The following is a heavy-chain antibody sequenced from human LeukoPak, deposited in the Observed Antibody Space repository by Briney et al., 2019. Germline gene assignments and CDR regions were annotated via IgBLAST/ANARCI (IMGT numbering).Heavy chain of an antibody. V-gene: IGHV3-48*03. CDR2: ITTGGGTT. CDR3: ATVGRSSHPGY. J-gene: IGHJ4*02. Sequence: GGSLRLSRVASGFTFSNSEMNWVRQAPGKGLEWFSYITTGGGTTYYADSVKGRFTISRDNAKNSLYLQMSSLRAEDTATYYCATVGRSSHPGYWGQGALVTVSS. CDR1: GFTFSNSE.